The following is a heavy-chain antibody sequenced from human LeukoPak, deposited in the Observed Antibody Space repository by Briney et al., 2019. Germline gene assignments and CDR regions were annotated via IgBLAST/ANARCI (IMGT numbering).Heavy chain of an antibody. Sequence: GASVKVSCKASGYTFTSYGISWVRQAPGQGLEWMGWISAYNGNTNYTQKLQGRVTMTTDTSTSTAYMELRSLRSDDTAVYYCVRGRAQTLVKGGHNWFDPWGQGTLVTVSS. CDR2: ISAYNGNT. CDR1: GYTFTSYG. CDR3: VRGRAQTLVKGGHNWFDP. V-gene: IGHV1-18*01. J-gene: IGHJ5*02. D-gene: IGHD3-16*01.